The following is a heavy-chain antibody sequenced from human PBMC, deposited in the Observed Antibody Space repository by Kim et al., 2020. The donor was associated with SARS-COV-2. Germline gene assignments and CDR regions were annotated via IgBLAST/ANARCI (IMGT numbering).Heavy chain of an antibody. Sequence: SETLSLTCTVSGGSISSGGYYWSWIRQHPGKGLEWIGYIYYSGSTYYNPSLKSRVTISVDTSKNQSSLKPSPVTAAATAVYYCARDSSPRGYSYGYWFDPWGQGTLVTVSS. CDR3: ARDSSPRGYSYGYWFDP. J-gene: IGHJ5*02. CDR1: GGSISSGGYY. CDR2: IYYSGST. D-gene: IGHD5-18*01. V-gene: IGHV4-31*03.